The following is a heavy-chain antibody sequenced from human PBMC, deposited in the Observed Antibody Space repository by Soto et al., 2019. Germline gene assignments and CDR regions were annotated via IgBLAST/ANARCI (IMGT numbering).Heavy chain of an antibody. J-gene: IGHJ4*01. D-gene: IGHD1-1*01. CDR2: ISGSAIST. Sequence: EVHLLESGGGFVQPGGSLRLSCVASGFTFRSYAMTWVRQAPGKGLEWVASISGSAISTEYADSVRGRFTISRDNSKNTVFLQMQSLRADDSATYYCVNWNDEDVDWGQGTLVAVSS. V-gene: IGHV3-23*01. CDR1: GFTFRSYA. CDR3: VNWNDEDVD.